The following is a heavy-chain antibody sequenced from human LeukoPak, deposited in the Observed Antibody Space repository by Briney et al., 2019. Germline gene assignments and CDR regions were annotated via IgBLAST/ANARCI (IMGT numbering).Heavy chain of an antibody. CDR2: ISSSSSTM. CDR3: ARARDAGYCSGGSCYSILAY. Sequence: GGSLRLSCGVSGFTFSSYWMNWVRQAPGKGLEWVSYISSSSSTMYYADSVKGRFTISRDNAKNSLYLQMNSLRAEDTAVYYCARARDAGYCSGGSCYSILAYWGQGTLVTVSS. D-gene: IGHD2-15*01. J-gene: IGHJ4*02. V-gene: IGHV3-48*04. CDR1: GFTFSSYW.